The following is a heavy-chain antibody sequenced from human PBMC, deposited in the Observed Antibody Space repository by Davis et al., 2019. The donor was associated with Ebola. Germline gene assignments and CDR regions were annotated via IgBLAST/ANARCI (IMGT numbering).Heavy chain of an antibody. V-gene: IGHV1-69*13. CDR3: ARDRYSDGSGYFFEQSH. CDR1: VCTFSSYA. CDR2: IIPVFGIP. D-gene: IGHD3-22*01. Sequence: SVTVSCKASVCTFSSYALSCVRQAPGQGLDWMGGIIPVFGIPKYAQKFQGRVTITADESTSTAYMELSSLRSEDTAVYYCARDRYSDGSGYFFEQSHWGQGTLVTVSS. J-gene: IGHJ4*02.